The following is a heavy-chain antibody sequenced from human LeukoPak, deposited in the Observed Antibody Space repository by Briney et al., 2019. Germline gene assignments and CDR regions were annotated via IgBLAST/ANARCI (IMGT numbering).Heavy chain of an antibody. CDR3: ARVLAAMVRGVYYYGMDV. J-gene: IGHJ6*02. V-gene: IGHV3-7*01. Sequence: GGSLRLSCAASGFTVSSNYMSWVRQAPGKGLEWVANIKQDGSEKYYVDSVKGRFTISRDNAKNSLYLQMNSLRAEDTAVYYCARVLAAMVRGVYYYGMDVWGQGTTVTVSS. CDR2: IKQDGSEK. D-gene: IGHD3-10*01. CDR1: GFTVSSNY.